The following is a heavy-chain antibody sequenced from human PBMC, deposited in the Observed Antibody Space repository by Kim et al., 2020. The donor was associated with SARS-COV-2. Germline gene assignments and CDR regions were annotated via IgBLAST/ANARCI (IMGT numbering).Heavy chain of an antibody. CDR3: ARDRSGYDPIYYFDY. J-gene: IGHJ4*02. D-gene: IGHD5-12*01. V-gene: IGHV3-30*03. Sequence: ADAVKGRFTIPRDNSKTTLSLQMNSLRPDDTAVYYCARDRSGYDPIYYFDYWGQGTLVAVSS.